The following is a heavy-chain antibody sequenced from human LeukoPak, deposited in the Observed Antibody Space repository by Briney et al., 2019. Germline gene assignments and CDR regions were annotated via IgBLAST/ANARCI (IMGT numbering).Heavy chain of an antibody. CDR2: ISGSGGST. CDR3: AKDYCRGGSCYSGLEY. J-gene: IGHJ4*02. V-gene: IGHV3-23*01. D-gene: IGHD2-15*01. CDR1: GLTFSSYA. Sequence: GQSLTLSCAASGLTFSSYAMSWVRHAPGKGLEWVSVISGSGGSTHHADSVKGRFTISRDNPKNTLSLQMNSLRAEDTAVYYCAKDYCRGGSCYSGLEYWGQGNLVTVSS.